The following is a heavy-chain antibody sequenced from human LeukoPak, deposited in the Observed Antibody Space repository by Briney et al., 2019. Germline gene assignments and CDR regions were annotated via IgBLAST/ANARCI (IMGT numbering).Heavy chain of an antibody. CDR3: ARSDSCYADL. J-gene: IGHJ4*02. D-gene: IGHD5-12*01. V-gene: IGHV3-64*01. CDR2: ISSNGGST. CDR1: GFTFSSYA. Sequence: GGPLRLSCAASGFTFSSYAMHWVRQAPGKGLEYVSAISSNGGSTYYANFVKGRFTISRDNSKNTLYLQMGSLRAEDMAVYYCARSDSCYADLWGPETLVTLPP.